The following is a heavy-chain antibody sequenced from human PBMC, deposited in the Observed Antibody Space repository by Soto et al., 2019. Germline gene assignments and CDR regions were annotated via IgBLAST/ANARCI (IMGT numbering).Heavy chain of an antibody. CDR1: GGSISSGGYY. CDR3: ASNPCSSTSCYGGYYYYGMDV. Sequence: TSETLSLTCTVSGGSISSGGYYWSWIRQHPRKGLEWIGYIYYSGSTYYNPSLKSRVTISVDTSKNQFSLKLSSVTAADTAVYYCASNPCSSTSCYGGYYYYGMDVWGQGTTVTVSS. D-gene: IGHD2-2*01. CDR2: IYYSGST. V-gene: IGHV4-31*03. J-gene: IGHJ6*02.